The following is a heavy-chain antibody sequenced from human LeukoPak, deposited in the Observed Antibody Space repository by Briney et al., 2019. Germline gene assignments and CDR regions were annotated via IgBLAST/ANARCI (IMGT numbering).Heavy chain of an antibody. Sequence: PGGSLRLSCAASGFTFSSYGMHWVRQAPGKGLEWVAFIRYDGSNKYYADSVKGRFTISRDNSKNTLYLQMNSLRAEDTAVYYCAKDQWTYCSGGSCYHFDYWGQGTLVTVSS. D-gene: IGHD2-15*01. CDR3: AKDQWTYCSGGSCYHFDY. CDR1: GFTFSSYG. J-gene: IGHJ4*02. CDR2: IRYDGSNK. V-gene: IGHV3-30*02.